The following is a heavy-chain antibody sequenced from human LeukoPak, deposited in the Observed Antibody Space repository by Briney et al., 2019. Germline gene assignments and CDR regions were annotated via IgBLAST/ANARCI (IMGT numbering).Heavy chain of an antibody. Sequence: GSLRLSCAASGFTFSDYYMSWIRQPPGKGLEWIGEINHSGSTNYNPSLKSRVTISVDTSKNQFSLKLKSVTAADTAVYYCARGPKPKSITMVRGVNFQRTKNWFDPWGQGTLVTVSS. J-gene: IGHJ5*02. D-gene: IGHD3-10*01. CDR2: INHSGST. CDR1: GFTFSDYY. CDR3: ARGPKPKSITMVRGVNFQRTKNWFDP. V-gene: IGHV4-34*01.